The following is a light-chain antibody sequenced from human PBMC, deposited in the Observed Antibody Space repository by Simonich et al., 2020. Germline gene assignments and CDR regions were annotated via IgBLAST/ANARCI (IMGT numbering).Light chain of an antibody. CDR2: DKN. CDR3: GTWDSSLSAGV. Sequence: QSVLTQPPSVSAAPGQKVTISCSGSSSNIGNNYVSWYQQLPGTAPKLRSYDKNKRPSGIPDQFSGSKSCTSATLGITGLQTGDEADYYCGTWDSSLSAGVFGGGTKLTVL. CDR1: SSNIGNNY. J-gene: IGLJ2*01. V-gene: IGLV1-51*01.